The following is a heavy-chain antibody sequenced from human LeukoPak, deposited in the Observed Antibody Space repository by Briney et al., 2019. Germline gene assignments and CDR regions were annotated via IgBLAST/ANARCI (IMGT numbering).Heavy chain of an antibody. V-gene: IGHV1-2*02. Sequence: GASVKVSCKASGYTFTGYYMHWVRQAPGQGLEWMGWINPNSGGTNYAQKFQGRVTMTRDMSTSTVYMELSSLRSEDTAVYYCARDRGGDGAYFDYWGQGTLVTVSS. D-gene: IGHD4-17*01. CDR1: GYTFTGYY. CDR3: ARDRGGDGAYFDY. J-gene: IGHJ4*02. CDR2: INPNSGGT.